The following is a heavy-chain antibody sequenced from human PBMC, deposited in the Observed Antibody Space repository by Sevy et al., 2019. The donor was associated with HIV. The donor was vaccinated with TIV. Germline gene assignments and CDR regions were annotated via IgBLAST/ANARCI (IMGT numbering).Heavy chain of an antibody. CDR2: IKTKSDGGTT. D-gene: IGHD3-22*01. Sequence: GGSLRLSCAASGFTFNNAWMNWVRQAPGKGLEWVARIKTKSDGGTTEYAAPVKGRFTISRDDSKNTLYLQMNNLRTEDTAVYYCSTDRGGYYYDSSGYTYWGQGTLVTVSS. V-gene: IGHV3-15*07. J-gene: IGHJ4*02. CDR1: GFTFNNAW. CDR3: STDRGGYYYDSSGYTY.